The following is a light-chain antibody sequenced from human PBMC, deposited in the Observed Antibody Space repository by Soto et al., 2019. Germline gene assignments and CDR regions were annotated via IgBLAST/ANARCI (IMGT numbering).Light chain of an antibody. CDR3: QQADSFPPT. V-gene: IGKV1D-12*01. CDR2: TAS. J-gene: IGKJ2*01. CDR1: QSINNW. Sequence: DIQMTQSPSSVSASVGDRVTITCRASQSINNWLAWYQQKPGKAPKLLIYTASKLQSGVTSRFSGRGSGTDCTPTITSLQPEDFANYYCQQADSFPPTFGQGTKLEIK.